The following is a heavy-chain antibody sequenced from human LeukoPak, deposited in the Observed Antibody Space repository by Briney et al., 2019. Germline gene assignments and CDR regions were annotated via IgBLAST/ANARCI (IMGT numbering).Heavy chain of an antibody. CDR1: GFTFSSSW. Sequence: GGSLRLSCAASGFTFSSSWMSWVRQAPGEGLEWVANIKEDGSEKYYVDSVKGRFTISRDNAKNSLYLQMNSLRAEDTAVYYCARDHYLRFEYWGQGTLVTVSS. CDR3: ARDHYLRFEY. J-gene: IGHJ4*02. V-gene: IGHV3-7*04. D-gene: IGHD2/OR15-2a*01. CDR2: IKEDGSEK.